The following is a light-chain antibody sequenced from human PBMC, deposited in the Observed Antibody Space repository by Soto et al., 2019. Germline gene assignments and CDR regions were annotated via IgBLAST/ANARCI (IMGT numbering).Light chain of an antibody. J-gene: IGLJ2*01. CDR2: EVS. Sequence: QSALTQPASVSGSPGQSITISCTGTSSDVGGYNSVSWYQQHPGKAPKLIIYEVSNRHSGVSNRFSGSKSGNTASLTISGLQAEDEADYYCSSYTSSSTVVFGGGTKVTVL. CDR3: SSYTSSSTVV. V-gene: IGLV2-14*01. CDR1: SSDVGGYNS.